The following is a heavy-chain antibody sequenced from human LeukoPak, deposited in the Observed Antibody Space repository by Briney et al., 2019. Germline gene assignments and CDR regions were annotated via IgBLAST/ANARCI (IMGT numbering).Heavy chain of an antibody. CDR2: INSDASST. Sequence: GGSLRLSCAASGFTFSSYWMHWVRQAPGKGLVWVSRINSDASSTSYADSVKGRFTISIDNAKNTLYLQMNSLRAEDTAVYYCVRQRYCSSGVCYPLEYWGQGTLVIVSS. J-gene: IGHJ4*02. D-gene: IGHD2-8*01. V-gene: IGHV3-74*01. CDR3: VRQRYCSSGVCYPLEY. CDR1: GFTFSSYW.